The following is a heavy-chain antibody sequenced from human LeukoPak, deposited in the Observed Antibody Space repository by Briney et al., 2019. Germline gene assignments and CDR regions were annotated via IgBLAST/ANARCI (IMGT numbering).Heavy chain of an antibody. CDR2: INSDGSST. Sequence: GGSLRLSCAASGFTFSSYWMHWVRQAPGKGLVWVSRINSDGSSTSYADSVKGRFTISRDNAKNTLYLQMNSLRAEDTALYYCAKGRSGPPVYGMDVWGQGTTVTVSS. J-gene: IGHJ6*02. V-gene: IGHV3-74*01. D-gene: IGHD3-3*01. CDR1: GFTFSSYW. CDR3: AKGRSGPPVYGMDV.